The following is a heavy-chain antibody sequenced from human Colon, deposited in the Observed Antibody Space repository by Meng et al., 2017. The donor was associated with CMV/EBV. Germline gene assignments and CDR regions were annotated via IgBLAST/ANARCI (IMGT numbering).Heavy chain of an antibody. J-gene: IGHJ3*02. D-gene: IGHD6-19*01. CDR1: GFTFSSYW. Sequence: GGSLRLSCAASGFTFSSYWMSWVRQAPGKGLEWVANIKQDGSEKYYVDSVEGRFTISRDNAKNSLYLQMNSLRAEDTAVYYCAISGAVGLQVAFDIWGQGTMVTVSS. CDR3: AISGAVGLQVAFDI. CDR2: IKQDGSEK. V-gene: IGHV3-7*01.